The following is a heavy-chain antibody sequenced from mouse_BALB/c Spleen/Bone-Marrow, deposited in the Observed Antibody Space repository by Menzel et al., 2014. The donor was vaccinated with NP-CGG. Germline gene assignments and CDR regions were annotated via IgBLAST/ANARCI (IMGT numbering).Heavy chain of an antibody. V-gene: IGHV5-17*02. CDR3: ARGGNWDDFDV. J-gene: IGHJ1*01. CDR1: GFTFSSFG. D-gene: IGHD4-1*01. Sequence: EVQGVEPGGGLVQPGGSRKLSCAASGFTFSSFGMHWVRQAPERGLEWVAHISSGSTSIFYSDTVRGRFTISRDNPKNTLFLQMTRLTTEDTAMYYCARGGNWDDFDVWGAGTTVTVSS. CDR2: ISSGSTSI.